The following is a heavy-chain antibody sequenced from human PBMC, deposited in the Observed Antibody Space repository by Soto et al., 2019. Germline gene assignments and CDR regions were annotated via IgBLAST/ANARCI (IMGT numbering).Heavy chain of an antibody. J-gene: IGHJ5*02. V-gene: IGHV1-69*06. CDR3: ARMDVSGYTKWFAT. D-gene: IGHD3-10*01. CDR2: IIPIFGTA. CDR1: GGTFSSYA. Sequence: SVKVSCKASGGTFSSYAISWVRQAPGQGLEWMGGIIPIFGTANYAQKFQGRVTITADKSTSTAYMELSSLRSEDTAVYYCARMDVSGYTKWFATWGQGTLVTVSS.